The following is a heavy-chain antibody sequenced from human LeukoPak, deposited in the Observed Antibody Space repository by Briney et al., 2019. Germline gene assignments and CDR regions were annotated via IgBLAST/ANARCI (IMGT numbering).Heavy chain of an antibody. V-gene: IGHV4-59*01. D-gene: IGHD2-21*02. CDR1: GDSIRSDY. CDR3: ARVYSGPNCGGDCYRRFDY. Sequence: KTSETLSLTCTVSGDSIRSDYWSWIRQPPGKGLEWIGYIYYTGSTKYNPSLESRVNILLDTPKNQFSLKVTSATAADTAIYYCARVYSGPNCGGDCYRRFDYWGQGILVTVSS. J-gene: IGHJ4*02. CDR2: IYYTGST.